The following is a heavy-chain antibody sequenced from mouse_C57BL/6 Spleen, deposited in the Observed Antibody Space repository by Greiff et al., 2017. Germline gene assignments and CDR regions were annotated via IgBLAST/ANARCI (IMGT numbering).Heavy chain of an antibody. CDR1: GYTFTSYW. V-gene: IGHV1-52*01. CDR2: IDPSDSET. Sequence: QVQLQQPGAELVRPGSSVKLSCKASGYTFTSYWMHWVKQRPIQGLEWIGNIDPSDSETHSNQKLKDKATLTVDKSSSTAYMQLSSRTSEDSAVDYCARSVTTVVATGAMDYWGQGTSVTVSS. CDR3: ARSVTTVVATGAMDY. D-gene: IGHD1-1*01. J-gene: IGHJ4*01.